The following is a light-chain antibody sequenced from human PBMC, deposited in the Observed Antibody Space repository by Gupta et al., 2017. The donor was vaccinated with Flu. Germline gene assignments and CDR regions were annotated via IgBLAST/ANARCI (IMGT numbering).Light chain of an antibody. Sequence: QSVLTQPPSASVTPGQWVYFLCSGSSSNIGSTTVNWYQRLPGTAPKLLNYSNNQRPSRVPDRFSGSKSGTSASLAISGLQSEYEADYYCAALDDSLNGPVFGGGTKLTVL. V-gene: IGLV1-44*01. CDR2: SNN. CDR3: AALDDSLNGPV. J-gene: IGLJ2*01. CDR1: SSNIGSTT.